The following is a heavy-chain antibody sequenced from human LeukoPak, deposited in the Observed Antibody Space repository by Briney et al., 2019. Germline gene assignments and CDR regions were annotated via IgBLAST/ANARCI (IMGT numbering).Heavy chain of an antibody. V-gene: IGHV4-4*09. CDR3: ARARYGSGSYYKVGSRFDP. CDR2: MYTSGST. D-gene: IGHD3-10*01. J-gene: IGHJ5*02. CDR1: GGSISGYY. Sequence: KASETLSLTCTVSGGSISGYYWTWIRQPPGKRLEWIGFMYTSGSTNFNPSLKSRVTISVDTSKNQVSLKLSSVTAADTAVYYCARARYGSGSYYKVGSRFDPWGQGTLVTVSS.